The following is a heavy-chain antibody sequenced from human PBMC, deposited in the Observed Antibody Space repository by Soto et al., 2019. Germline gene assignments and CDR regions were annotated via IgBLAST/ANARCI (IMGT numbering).Heavy chain of an antibody. CDR3: ARTRQRRPVFYVDY. V-gene: IGHV1-69*01. CDR1: GAPFNTFG. CDR2: IIPKYGTT. Sequence: QVQLMQSGAEVTKPGSSVKVSCKASGAPFNTFGISWVRQAPGQGLEWMGGIIPKYGTTNYARRFQGRVTITADESTTTAYLELSSLRHDDTAIYYCARTRQRRPVFYVDYWGQGYPISVTS. J-gene: IGHJ4*02. D-gene: IGHD2-2*01.